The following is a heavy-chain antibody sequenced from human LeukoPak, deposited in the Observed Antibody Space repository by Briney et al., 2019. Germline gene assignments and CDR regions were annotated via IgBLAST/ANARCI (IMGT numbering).Heavy chain of an antibody. J-gene: IGHJ4*02. CDR3: ARHYGP. D-gene: IGHD3-10*01. Sequence: SGGXXXXSSXXXGWIRQPPGKGLEWIGSIYYSGSTYYNPSLKSRVTISVDTSKNQFSLKLNSVTATDTAVYYCARHYGPWGQGTLVTVSS. CDR2: IYYSGST. V-gene: IGHV4-39*01. CDR1: GGXXXXSSXX.